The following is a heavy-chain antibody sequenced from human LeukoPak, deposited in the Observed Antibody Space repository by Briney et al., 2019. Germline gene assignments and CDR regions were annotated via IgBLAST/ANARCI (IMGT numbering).Heavy chain of an antibody. CDR1: GGTFSSYA. Sequence: SVKVSCKASGGTFSSYAISWVRQAPGQGLEWMGGIIPIFGTANYAQKFQGRVTITADESTSTAYMELSSLRSEDTAAYYCAMSYYDILTGFWGQGTLVTVSS. D-gene: IGHD3-9*01. CDR2: IIPIFGTA. V-gene: IGHV1-69*13. CDR3: AMSYYDILTGF. J-gene: IGHJ4*02.